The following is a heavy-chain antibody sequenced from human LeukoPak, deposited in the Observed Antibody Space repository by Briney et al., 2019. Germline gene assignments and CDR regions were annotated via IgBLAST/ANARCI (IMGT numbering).Heavy chain of an antibody. Sequence: PGGSLRLSCAASGXTFSSYSMNWVRQAPGKGLEWVSYISSSSSTIYYADSVKGRFTISRDNAKNSLYPQMNSLRDEDTAVYYCARVAAVPAAMGGTYFDYWGQGTLVTVSS. CDR2: ISSSSSTI. CDR3: ARVAAVPAAMGGTYFDY. V-gene: IGHV3-48*02. J-gene: IGHJ4*02. D-gene: IGHD2-2*01. CDR1: GXTFSSYS.